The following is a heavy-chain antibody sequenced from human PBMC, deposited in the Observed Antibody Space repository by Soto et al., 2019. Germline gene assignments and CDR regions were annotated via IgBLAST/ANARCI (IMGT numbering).Heavy chain of an antibody. V-gene: IGHV1-18*01. D-gene: IGHD4-17*01. CDR3: ARSYGDYSLFDY. J-gene: IGHJ4*02. CDR2: ISAYNGNT. Sequence: GSVKVCCKASGYTFSSYCISWVRQAPGQGLEWMGWISAYNGNTNYAQKLQGRVTMTTDTSTSTAYMELRSLRSDDTAVYYCARSYGDYSLFDYWGQGTLVTAPQ. CDR1: GYTFSSYC.